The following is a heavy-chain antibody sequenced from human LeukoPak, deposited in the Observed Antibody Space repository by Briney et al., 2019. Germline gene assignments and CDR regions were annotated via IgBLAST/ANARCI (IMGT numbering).Heavy chain of an antibody. V-gene: IGHV3-48*01. CDR2: ISSSSSTI. D-gene: IGHD5-18*01. J-gene: IGHJ4*02. Sequence: GGSLRLSCAASGFTFSSYSMNWVRQAPGKGLEWVSYISSSSSTIYYADSVKGRFTISRDNAKNSLYLQMNSLRAEDTAVYYYARGVRHSYGYFVYWGQGTLVTVSS. CDR3: ARGVRHSYGYFVY. CDR1: GFTFSSYS.